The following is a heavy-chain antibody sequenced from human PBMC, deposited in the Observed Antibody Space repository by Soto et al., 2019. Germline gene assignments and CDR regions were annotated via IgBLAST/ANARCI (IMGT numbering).Heavy chain of an antibody. Sequence: QEQLMESGGGVVQPGMSLRLSCAASGFAFSSYAIHWVRQAPGKGLEWVAVMSYDETKVNYEDSVKGRFTISRDNSKNTLCLQMNGLRPDDTAVDFCAKDRGSGTLRYYGMDVWGRGTPVTVSS. CDR2: MSYDETKV. J-gene: IGHJ6*02. CDR3: AKDRGSGTLRYYGMDV. V-gene: IGHV3-30*18. CDR1: GFAFSSYA. D-gene: IGHD3-10*01.